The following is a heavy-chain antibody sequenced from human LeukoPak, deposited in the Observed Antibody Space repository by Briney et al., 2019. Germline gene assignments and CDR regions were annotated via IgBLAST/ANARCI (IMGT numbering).Heavy chain of an antibody. V-gene: IGHV1-69*04. CDR3: AKVNGGNSFDY. D-gene: IGHD4-23*01. CDR1: GGTFSSYA. Sequence: SVKVSCKASGGTFSSYAISWVRQAPGQGLEWMGRIIPILGIANYAQKFQGRVTITADKSTSTAYMELSSLRSEDTAVYYCAKVNGGNSFDYWGQGTLVTVSS. J-gene: IGHJ4*02. CDR2: IIPILGIA.